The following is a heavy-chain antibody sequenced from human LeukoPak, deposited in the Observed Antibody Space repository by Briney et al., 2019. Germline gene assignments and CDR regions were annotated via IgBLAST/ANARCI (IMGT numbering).Heavy chain of an antibody. CDR1: GFTFSSYA. D-gene: IGHD2-2*01. Sequence: GGSLRLSCAASGFTFSSYAMSWVRQATGKGLEWVSGISGSGGSTHYADSVKGRFTISRDNSKNTLYLQMNSLRAEDTAVYYCAKDRRGCTSTSCYYRFDYWGQGTPVTVSS. CDR3: AKDRRGCTSTSCYYRFDY. CDR2: ISGSGGST. V-gene: IGHV3-23*01. J-gene: IGHJ4*02.